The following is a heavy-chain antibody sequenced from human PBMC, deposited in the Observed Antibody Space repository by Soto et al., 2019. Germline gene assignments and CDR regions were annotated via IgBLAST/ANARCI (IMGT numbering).Heavy chain of an antibody. CDR2: ISSYNGNT. CDR1: GYTFSDYG. D-gene: IGHD6-19*01. Sequence: QVQLVQSGAEVKKPGASLKVSCQASGYTFSDYGIAWVRQAPGQGLAWVGWISSYNGNTNYAQKFQGRVTMTTDTSANTAYMELRSLRSDDTAMYYCARCGYSGGWYRGTGMDVWGQGTPVTVSS. CDR3: ARCGYSGGWYRGTGMDV. J-gene: IGHJ6*02. V-gene: IGHV1-18*04.